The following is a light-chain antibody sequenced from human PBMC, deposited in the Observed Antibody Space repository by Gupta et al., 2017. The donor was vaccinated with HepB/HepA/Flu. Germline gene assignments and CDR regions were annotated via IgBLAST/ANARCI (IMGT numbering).Light chain of an antibody. Sequence: DIQMTQSPSSLSASVGDRVTITCQASQDISNYLNWYQQKPGKAPKLLIYDASNLETGVPSRFSGSGSGTDFTFTISSLQPEAFATYYCQQYDNQPQTFGGGTKVEIK. V-gene: IGKV1-33*01. CDR2: DAS. CDR3: QQYDNQPQT. J-gene: IGKJ4*01. CDR1: QDISNY.